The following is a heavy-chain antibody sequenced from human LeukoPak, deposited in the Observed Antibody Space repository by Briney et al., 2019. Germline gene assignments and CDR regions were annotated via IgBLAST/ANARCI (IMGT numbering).Heavy chain of an antibody. D-gene: IGHD1-7*01. CDR3: AKDREGTIADYFDY. CDR2: ISGSGGST. CDR1: GFTFSSYA. J-gene: IGHJ4*02. Sequence: GGSLRLSCAASGFTFSSYAMSWVRQAPGKGLEWVSSISGSGGSTYYADSVKGRFTISRDNSKDTLYLQMNSLRGEDTAVYYCAKDREGTIADYFDYWGQGTLVTVSS. V-gene: IGHV3-23*01.